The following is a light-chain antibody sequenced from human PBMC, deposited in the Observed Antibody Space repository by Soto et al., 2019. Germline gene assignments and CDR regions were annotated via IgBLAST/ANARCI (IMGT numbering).Light chain of an antibody. CDR2: GAS. J-gene: IGKJ4*01. CDR1: QSVYGS. CDR3: QQYKYLPLT. Sequence: EVVMTQSPVTRSVSPGERATLSCRASQSVYGSLAWYQQKPGQAPRLLIHGASNRATDIPARFSGSGSGTEFSLTINGLQSDDFAVYYCQQYKYLPLTCGGGTKVEIK. V-gene: IGKV3-15*01.